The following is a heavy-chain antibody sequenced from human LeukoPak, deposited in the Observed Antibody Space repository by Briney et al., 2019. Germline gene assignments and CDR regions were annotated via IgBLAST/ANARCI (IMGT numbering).Heavy chain of an antibody. CDR1: GFTFSSYG. V-gene: IGHV3-64*01. D-gene: IGHD5-18*01. CDR2: ISSNGGST. J-gene: IGHJ4*02. Sequence: PGGSLRLSCAASGFTFSSYGRQWVRQAPGEGLEYVSAISSNGGSTYYANSVKGRFTISRDNSKNTLYLQMGSLRAEDMAVYYCARVRGYSYGSSDYWGQGTLVTVSS. CDR3: ARVRGYSYGSSDY.